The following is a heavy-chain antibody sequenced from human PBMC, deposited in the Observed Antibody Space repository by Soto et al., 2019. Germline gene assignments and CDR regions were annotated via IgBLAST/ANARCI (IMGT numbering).Heavy chain of an antibody. CDR3: ARDVDYGDYVGAFDI. CDR1: GFTFSSYG. J-gene: IGHJ3*02. V-gene: IGHV3-33*01. D-gene: IGHD4-17*01. CDR2: IWYDGSNK. Sequence: QVQLVESGGGVVQPGRSLRLSCAASGFTFSSYGMHWVRQAPGKGLEGGGVIWYDGSNKYYADSVKGRFTISRDNSKNTLYLQMNSLRAEDTAVYYCARDVDYGDYVGAFDIWGQGTMVTVSS.